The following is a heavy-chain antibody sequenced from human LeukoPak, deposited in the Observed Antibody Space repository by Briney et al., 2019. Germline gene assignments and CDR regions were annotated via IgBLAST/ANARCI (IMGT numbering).Heavy chain of an antibody. CDR1: GGSIGSYY. V-gene: IGHV4-4*07. CDR2: LYTIGSI. Sequence: PSETLSLTCTASGGSIGSYYWSWIRQPAGKGLEWIGRLYTIGSINYNPSLKSRVAISADTSKNQLSLRLSSVTAADTAVYFCARERGASGGYLISDWGQGALATVSS. D-gene: IGHD3-10*01. J-gene: IGHJ4*02. CDR3: ARERGASGGYLISD.